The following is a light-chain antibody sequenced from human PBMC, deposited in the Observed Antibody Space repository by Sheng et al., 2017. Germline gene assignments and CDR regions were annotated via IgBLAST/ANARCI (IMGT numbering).Light chain of an antibody. Sequence: SFELTQPPSVSVSPGQTARITCSADAVPNQYASWYQQRPGQAPVLVIYKDNVRPSGIPERFSGSRSRTRLHLNHTLCPGRRRADYYCQSPDSSGSHLVFGGGTKLTVL. CDR3: QSPDSSGSHLV. V-gene: IGLV3-25*03. CDR1: AVPNQY. CDR2: KDN. J-gene: IGLJ3*02.